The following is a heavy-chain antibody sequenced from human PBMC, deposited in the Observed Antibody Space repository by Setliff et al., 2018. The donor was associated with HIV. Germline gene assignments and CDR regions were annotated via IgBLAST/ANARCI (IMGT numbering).Heavy chain of an antibody. CDR2: IIPILGIA. D-gene: IGHD2-2*01. V-gene: IGHV1-69*10. CDR3: ARDFGGYCSSMSCPGLFDP. J-gene: IGHJ5*02. CDR1: GDTFSTYA. Sequence: SVKVSCKASGDTFSTYAISWVRQAPGQGLEWMGGIIPILGIANYAQKFQGRVTITADKSTSTAYMELSSLRSEDTAVYYCARDFGGYCSSMSCPGLFDPWGQGTLVTVSS.